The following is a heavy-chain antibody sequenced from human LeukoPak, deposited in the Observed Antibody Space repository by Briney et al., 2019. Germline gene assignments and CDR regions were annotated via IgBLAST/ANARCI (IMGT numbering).Heavy chain of an antibody. Sequence: ASVKVSCKASGYTFSSFGISWVRQAPGQGLEWMGWSSAYNGNTNYAQKFQGRVTKTTNTSTSTAYMEVRSLRSDDTAVYYCTRDLGVDTTMIFFDYWGQGSLVTVSS. D-gene: IGHD5-18*01. CDR1: GYTFSSFG. CDR2: SSAYNGNT. J-gene: IGHJ4*02. V-gene: IGHV1-18*01. CDR3: TRDLGVDTTMIFFDY.